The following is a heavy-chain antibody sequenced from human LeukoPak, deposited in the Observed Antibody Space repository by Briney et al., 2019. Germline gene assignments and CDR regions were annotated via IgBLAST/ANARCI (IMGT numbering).Heavy chain of an antibody. Sequence: GGSLRLSCAASGYTVSNNYMSWVRQAPGKGLEWVSVIYSGDNTYYVESVKGRFTISRDNSKNTLSLQMNRLRAEDTAVYYCAGRRVLDASFDYWGQGTLVTVSS. CDR3: AGRRVLDASFDY. V-gene: IGHV3-66*02. J-gene: IGHJ4*02. CDR1: GYTVSNNY. D-gene: IGHD3-16*01. CDR2: IYSGDNT.